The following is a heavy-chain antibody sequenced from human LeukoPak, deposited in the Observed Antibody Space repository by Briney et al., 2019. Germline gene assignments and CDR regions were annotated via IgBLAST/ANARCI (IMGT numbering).Heavy chain of an antibody. CDR3: ARVWVGMVRGVIITDYFDY. D-gene: IGHD3-10*01. CDR1: GFTFSSYW. CDR2: IKQEGSEK. Sequence: GGSLRLSCAASGFTFSSYWMSWVRQAPGKGREGVANIKQEGSEKYYVDSVKGRFTISRDNAKNSLYLQMNSLRAEDTAVYYCARVWVGMVRGVIITDYFDYWGQGTLVTVSS. J-gene: IGHJ4*02. V-gene: IGHV3-7*03.